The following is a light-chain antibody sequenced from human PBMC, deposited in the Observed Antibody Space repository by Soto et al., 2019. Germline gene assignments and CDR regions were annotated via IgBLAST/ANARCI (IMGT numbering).Light chain of an antibody. CDR3: QQRSNGFT. V-gene: IGKV3-11*01. CDR1: QSVSSY. Sequence: EIVLTQSPATLSLSPGERATLSCRASQSVSSYLAWYQQKPGQAPRLLIYDASNRATGIPARFSGSGSWTHFTLTISSLEPEDFAVYYCQQRSNGFTFGPGTKVDIK. CDR2: DAS. J-gene: IGKJ3*01.